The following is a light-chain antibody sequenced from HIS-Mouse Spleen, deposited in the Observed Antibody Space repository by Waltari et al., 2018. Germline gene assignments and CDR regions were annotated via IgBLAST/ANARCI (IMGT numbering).Light chain of an antibody. Sequence: QSALTQPRSVSGSPGQSVTISCTGTSSDVGGYNYVSWYQQHPGKAPKLMIYDVSKRPPAFPDRFSGSKSGNTASLTISGLQAEDEADYYCCSYAGSYTFPYVFGTGTKVTVL. CDR1: SSDVGGYNY. CDR3: CSYAGSYTFPYV. V-gene: IGLV2-11*01. J-gene: IGLJ1*01. CDR2: DVS.